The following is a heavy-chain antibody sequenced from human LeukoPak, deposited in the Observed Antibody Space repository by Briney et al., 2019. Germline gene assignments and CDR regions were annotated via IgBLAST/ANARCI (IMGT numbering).Heavy chain of an antibody. J-gene: IGHJ3*02. CDR1: GGSISTYY. CDR3: ARSITIFGVVLDAFDI. D-gene: IGHD3-3*01. V-gene: IGHV4-4*07. CDR2: FYTSGNS. Sequence: SETLSLTCTVSGGSISTYYWNWIRQPAGKGLEWIGRFYTSGNSKNNPSLKSRVTMSVDTSKNQFSLELTSVTAADTAVYYCARSITIFGVVLDAFDIWGQGAKVTVSS.